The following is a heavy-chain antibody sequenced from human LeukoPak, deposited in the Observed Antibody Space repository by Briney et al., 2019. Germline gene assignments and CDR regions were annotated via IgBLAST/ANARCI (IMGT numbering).Heavy chain of an antibody. J-gene: IGHJ1*01. CDR3: ARVSGPGMNEYFHL. CDR1: GFTFSEAW. CDR2: INNDGRTT. V-gene: IGHV3-74*01. D-gene: IGHD3-10*01. Sequence: GGSLRLSCAASGFTFSEAWMHWVRQAPGKGLVGVSRINNDGRTTIYADSVKGRFTISRDNAKNTLYLQMNSLRAEDTAVYYCARVSGPGMNEYFHLWGQGTLVTVSS.